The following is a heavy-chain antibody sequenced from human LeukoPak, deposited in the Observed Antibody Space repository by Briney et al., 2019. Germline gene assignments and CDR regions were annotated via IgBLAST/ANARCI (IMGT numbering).Heavy chain of an antibody. Sequence: GRSLRLSCAASGFTFSSYGMHWVRQAPGKGLEWVAVIWYDGSNKYYADSVKGRFTISRDNSKNTLYLQMNSLRAEDTAVYYCAKDLPYDILTGEFDYWGQGTLVTVSS. CDR2: IWYDGSNK. J-gene: IGHJ4*02. D-gene: IGHD3-9*01. CDR1: GFTFSSYG. V-gene: IGHV3-33*06. CDR3: AKDLPYDILTGEFDY.